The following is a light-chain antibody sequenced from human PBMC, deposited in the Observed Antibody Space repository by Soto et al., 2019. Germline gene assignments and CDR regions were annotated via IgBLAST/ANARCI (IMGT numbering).Light chain of an antibody. Sequence: DIVMTQSPDSLAVSLGERATINCKSSRSVLWSSNNNNYLAWYQQKPGQPPKLLIYWASTRESGVPDRFSGSGSGTDFTLTISSLQAEDVAVYYCQQYYSSPWTFGQGTKVEIK. CDR1: RSVLWSSNNNNY. CDR2: WAS. V-gene: IGKV4-1*01. CDR3: QQYYSSPWT. J-gene: IGKJ1*01.